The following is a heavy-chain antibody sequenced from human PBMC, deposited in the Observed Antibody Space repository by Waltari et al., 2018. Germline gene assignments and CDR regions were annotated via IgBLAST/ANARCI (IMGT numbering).Heavy chain of an antibody. V-gene: IGHV1-2*02. Sequence: QVQLVQSGAEVTKPGASVKVSCKASGYTFTGYYMHWVRQAPGQRLEWMGWINPNSGGTNYAQKFQGRVTMTRDTSISTAYMELSRLRSDDTAVYYCARCRCPILYCSGGSCLPDYWGQGTLVTVSS. CDR3: ARCRCPILYCSGGSCLPDY. CDR2: INPNSGGT. D-gene: IGHD2-15*01. CDR1: GYTFTGYY. J-gene: IGHJ4*02.